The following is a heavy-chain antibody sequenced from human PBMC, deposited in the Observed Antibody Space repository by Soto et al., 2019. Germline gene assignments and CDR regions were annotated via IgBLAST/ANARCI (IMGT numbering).Heavy chain of an antibody. Sequence: ASVKVSCKASGYTFTSYAMHWLLQAPGQRLEWMGWINAGNGNTKYSQKFQGRVTITRDTSASTAYMELSSLRSEDTAVYYCASSGYCSGGSCFFYFDYWGQGTLVTVSS. CDR3: ASSGYCSGGSCFFYFDY. J-gene: IGHJ4*02. CDR2: INAGNGNT. D-gene: IGHD2-15*01. V-gene: IGHV1-3*01. CDR1: GYTFTSYA.